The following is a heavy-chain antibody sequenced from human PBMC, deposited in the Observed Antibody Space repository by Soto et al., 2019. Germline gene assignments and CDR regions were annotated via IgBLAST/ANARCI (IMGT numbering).Heavy chain of an antibody. CDR2: MLYDGITK. CDR3: ARGDGSEAGHYFAY. D-gene: IGHD5-12*01. V-gene: IGHV3-30-3*01. Sequence: QVQLVESGGGVVQPGRSLRLSCEASGFTFSSYAMHWVRQAPGKGLEWVAVMLYDGITKYYADSVKGRFTVSRDISWNTLYLQMNNLRLEDTALYYCARGDGSEAGHYFAYWGQGTLVTVSS. CDR1: GFTFSSYA. J-gene: IGHJ4*02.